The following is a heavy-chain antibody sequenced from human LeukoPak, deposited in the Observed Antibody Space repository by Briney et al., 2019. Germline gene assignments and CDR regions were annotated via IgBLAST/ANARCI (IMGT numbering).Heavy chain of an antibody. CDR2: INHSGST. V-gene: IGHV4-34*01. CDR3: ARGVTLPDY. CDR1: GGSFSGYY. Sequence: KASETLSLTCAVYGGSFSGYYWSWIRQPPGKGLEWIGEINHSGSTNYNPSLKSRATISVDTSKNQFSLKLSSVTAADTAVYYCARGVTLPDYWGQGTLVTVSS. J-gene: IGHJ4*02.